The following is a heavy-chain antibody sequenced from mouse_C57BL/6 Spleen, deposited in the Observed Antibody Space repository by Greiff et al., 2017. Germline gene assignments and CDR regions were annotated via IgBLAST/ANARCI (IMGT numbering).Heavy chain of an antibody. CDR3: ARGVGAVDY. V-gene: IGHV1-61*01. CDR1: GYTFTSYW. D-gene: IGHD1-1*01. J-gene: IGHJ2*01. Sequence: QVQLQQPGAELVRPGSSVKLSCKASGYTFTSYWMDWVKQRPGQGLEWIGNIYPSDSETHYNQKFKDKATLTVDKSSSTAYMQLSSLTSEDSAVNYCARGVGAVDYWGQGTTLTVSS. CDR2: IYPSDSET.